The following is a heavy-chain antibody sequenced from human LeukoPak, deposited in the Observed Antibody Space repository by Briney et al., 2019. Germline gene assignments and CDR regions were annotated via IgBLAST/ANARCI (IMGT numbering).Heavy chain of an antibody. CDR3: ARLEIAAAGNRWFDP. CDR1: GYSISNNYY. V-gene: IGHV4-38-2*02. D-gene: IGHD6-13*01. J-gene: IGHJ5*02. CDR2: LSHSGAT. Sequence: SETLSLTCSVSGYSISNNYYWGWIRQPPGKGLEWIGSLSHSGATYYNPSLKSRVTISVDTSKNQFSLKLSSVTAADTAVYYCARLEIAAAGNRWFDPWGQGTLVTVSS.